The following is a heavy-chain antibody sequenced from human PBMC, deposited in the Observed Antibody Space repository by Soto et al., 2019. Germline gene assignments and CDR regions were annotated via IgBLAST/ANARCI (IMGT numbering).Heavy chain of an antibody. CDR3: AGVVFGGPTYHCDVMYF. J-gene: IGHJ6*02. CDR1: GYTFPSLG. Sequence: ASVKVSCKASGYTFPSLGFSWVRRPLEKGLKWMGWIGAYNGNTNYAQKLQGRVTMTTDTPTSTAYMELRSLRSDDTAVYYCAGVVFGGPTYHCDVMYFWAQGSSDPVSS. D-gene: IGHD2-15*01. V-gene: IGHV1-18*01. CDR2: IGAYNGNT.